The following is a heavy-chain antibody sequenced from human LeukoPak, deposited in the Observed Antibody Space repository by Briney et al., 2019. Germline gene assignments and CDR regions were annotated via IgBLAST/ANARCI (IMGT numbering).Heavy chain of an antibody. CDR3: ARGNEYSSSYFMDV. J-gene: IGHJ6*03. Sequence: ASVKVSCKASGYTFTSYGISWVRQAPGQGLEWMGWISGYSGNTNFARKLQGRVTMTTDTSTSTAYMEVRSLRSDDTAVYYCARGNEYSSSYFMDVWGKGTTVTVSS. V-gene: IGHV1-18*01. CDR2: ISGYSGNT. D-gene: IGHD6-6*01. CDR1: GYTFTSYG.